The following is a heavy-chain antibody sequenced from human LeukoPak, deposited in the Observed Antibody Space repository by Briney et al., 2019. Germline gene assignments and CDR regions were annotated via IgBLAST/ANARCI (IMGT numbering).Heavy chain of an antibody. Sequence: SVKVSCKASGGTFSSYAISWVRQAPGQGLEWMGRIIPIFGTANYAQKFQGRVTITTDESTSTAYMELSSLRSEDTAVYDCARDPSDYGDRFDYWGQGTLVTVSS. D-gene: IGHD4-17*01. CDR2: IIPIFGTA. V-gene: IGHV1-69*05. CDR3: ARDPSDYGDRFDY. CDR1: GGTFSSYA. J-gene: IGHJ4*02.